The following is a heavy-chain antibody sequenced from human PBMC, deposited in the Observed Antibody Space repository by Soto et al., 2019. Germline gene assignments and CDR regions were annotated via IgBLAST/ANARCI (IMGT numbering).Heavy chain of an antibody. V-gene: IGHV1-46*01. CDR2: INPSGGST. Sequence: GASVKVSCKASGYTYTSYYMHWVRQAPGQGLEWMGIINPSGGSTSYAQKFQGRVTMTRDTSTSTVYMELSSLRSEDTAVYYCARVQYYYDSSGSVDYWGQGTLVTVSS. J-gene: IGHJ4*02. D-gene: IGHD3-22*01. CDR1: GYTYTSYY. CDR3: ARVQYYYDSSGSVDY.